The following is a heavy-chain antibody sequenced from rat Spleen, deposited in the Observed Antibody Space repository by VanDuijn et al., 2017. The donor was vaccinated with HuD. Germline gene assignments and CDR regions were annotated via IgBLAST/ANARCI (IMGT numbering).Heavy chain of an antibody. V-gene: IGHV2S12*01. CDR2: ISSGGST. D-gene: IGHD2-1*01. CDR3: TRDTYDFDY. CDR1: GFSLTSNG. J-gene: IGHJ2*01. Sequence: QVQLKESGPGLVQPSQTLSLTCTVSGFSLTSNGVSWVRQPPGKGLEWIAAISSGGSTYYNSALKFRLSISRDTSKSQVFLQMDSLQTDDTGTYFCTRDTYDFDYWGQGVMVTVSS.